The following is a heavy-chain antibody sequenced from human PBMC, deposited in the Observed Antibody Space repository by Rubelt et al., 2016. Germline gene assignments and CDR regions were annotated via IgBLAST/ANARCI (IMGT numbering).Heavy chain of an antibody. Sequence: QVQLHQWGAGLLKPSETLSLTCAVYGGSFSGYYWSWIRQPPGKGLEWIGEINPSGSTNYNPSLKSRVTISVDTSKNQFSQKVGSVTAAETAVYYCARGERWLQFYYYGMDVWGQGTTVTVSS. V-gene: IGHV4-34*01. CDR1: GGSFSGYY. CDR2: INPSGST. J-gene: IGHJ6*02. D-gene: IGHD5-24*01. CDR3: ARGERWLQFYYYGMDV.